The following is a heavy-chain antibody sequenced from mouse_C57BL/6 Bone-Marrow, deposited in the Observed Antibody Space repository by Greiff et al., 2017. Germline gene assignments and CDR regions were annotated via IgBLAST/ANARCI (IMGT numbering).Heavy chain of an antibody. D-gene: IGHD2-3*01. V-gene: IGHV5-4*03. CDR2: ISDGGSYT. Sequence: EVKLVESGGGLVKPGGSLKLSCAASGFTFSSYAMSWVRQTPEKRLEWVATISDGGSYTYYPDNVKGRFTISRDNAKNNLYLQMSQLKSEDTAMYYCARGGYFLFAYWGQGTLVTVSA. CDR3: ARGGYFLFAY. CDR1: GFTFSSYA. J-gene: IGHJ3*01.